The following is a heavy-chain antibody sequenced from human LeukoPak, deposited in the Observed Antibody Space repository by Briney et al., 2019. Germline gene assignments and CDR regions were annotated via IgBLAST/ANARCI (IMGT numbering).Heavy chain of an antibody. Sequence: LRLSCAASGFTFSSYAMHWVRQPPGKGLEWIGEINHSGSTNYNPSLKSRVTISVDTSKNQFSLKLSSVTAADTAVYYCARGDRRDGYKLKIPGHQYYFDYWGQGTLVTVSS. D-gene: IGHD5-12*01. CDR1: GFTFSSYA. CDR3: ARGDRRDGYKLKIPGHQYYFDY. V-gene: IGHV4-34*01. CDR2: INHSGST. J-gene: IGHJ4*02.